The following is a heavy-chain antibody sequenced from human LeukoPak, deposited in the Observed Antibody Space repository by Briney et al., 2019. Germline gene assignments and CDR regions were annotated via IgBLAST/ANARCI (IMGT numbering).Heavy chain of an antibody. Sequence: SGTLSLTCAVYGGSFSSYYWSWIRQPPGKGLEWIGYIYYSGSTNYNPSLKSRVTISVDTSKNQFSLKLSSVTAADTAVYYCASSYYYDSSGYYPFGYWGQGTLVTVSS. CDR1: GGSFSSYY. CDR3: ASSYYYDSSGYYPFGY. D-gene: IGHD3-22*01. V-gene: IGHV4-59*08. CDR2: IYYSGST. J-gene: IGHJ4*02.